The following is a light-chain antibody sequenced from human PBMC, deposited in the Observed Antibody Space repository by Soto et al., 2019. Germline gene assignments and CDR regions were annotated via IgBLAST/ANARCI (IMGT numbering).Light chain of an antibody. Sequence: QSVLTQPASVSGSPGQSITISCTGTSSDVGGYNYVSWYQQHPGKAPKLMIYDVSNRPSGVSNRFSGSKSGNTASLTISGLQAEDEADYYCSSYTSSSTNYVFGTGTKGTVL. CDR2: DVS. CDR3: SSYTSSSTNYV. V-gene: IGLV2-14*01. J-gene: IGLJ1*01. CDR1: SSDVGGYNY.